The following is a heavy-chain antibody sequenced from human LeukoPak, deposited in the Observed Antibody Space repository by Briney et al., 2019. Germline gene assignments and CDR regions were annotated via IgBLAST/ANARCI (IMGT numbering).Heavy chain of an antibody. J-gene: IGHJ5*02. CDR1: GGSISSYY. CDR3: ARAANYGDYPRRWFDP. V-gene: IGHV4-59*01. CDR2: IYYSGST. Sequence: SETLSLTCTVSGGSISSYYWSWIRQPPGKGLEWIGYIYYSGSTNYNPSLKSRVTISVDTSKNQFSLKLSSVTAADTAVYYCARAANYGDYPRRWFDPWGQGTLVTVSS. D-gene: IGHD4-17*01.